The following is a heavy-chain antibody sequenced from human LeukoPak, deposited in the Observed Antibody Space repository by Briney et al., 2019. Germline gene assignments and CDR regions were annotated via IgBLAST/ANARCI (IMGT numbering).Heavy chain of an antibody. CDR1: GYTFTNYY. Sequence: ASVKVSCKASGYTFTNYYIHWVRQAPGQGLEWMGIINPSGSSTSYAQKFQGRVTMTRDTTTSTVYMELSSLRSEDTAVYYCAGGTTNTKGAFDMWGQGTMVTVSS. J-gene: IGHJ3*02. CDR3: AGGTTNTKGAFDM. CDR2: INPSGSST. D-gene: IGHD2-8*01. V-gene: IGHV1-46*01.